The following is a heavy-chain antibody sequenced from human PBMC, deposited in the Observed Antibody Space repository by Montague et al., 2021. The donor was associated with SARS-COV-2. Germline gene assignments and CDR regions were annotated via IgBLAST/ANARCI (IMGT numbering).Heavy chain of an antibody. CDR1: GFTFSYYA. Sequence: SLRLSCAASGFTFSYYAMSWVRQAPGKGLEWVSTISGSGGTTYYAVSVKGRFTISRDNSKNTLYLRMNSLRAEDTAVYYCAKAHYYDSSGYYFWGQGTLVTVPS. CDR3: AKAHYYDSSGYYF. CDR2: ISGSGGTT. J-gene: IGHJ4*02. D-gene: IGHD3-22*01. V-gene: IGHV3-23*01.